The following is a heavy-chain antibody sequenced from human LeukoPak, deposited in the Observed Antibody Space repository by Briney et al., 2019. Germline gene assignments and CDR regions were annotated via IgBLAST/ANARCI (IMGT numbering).Heavy chain of an antibody. V-gene: IGHV1-8*01. Sequence: ASVKVSCKASGYTFTSYDINWVRQATGQGLEWMGWMNPNSGNKGYTQKFQGRVTMTRNTSISTAYMELSSLRSEDTAVYYCARGVSGYFDWLPTYYYYYGMDVWGQGTTVTVSS. CDR3: ARGVSGYFDWLPTYYYYYGMDV. D-gene: IGHD3-9*01. CDR2: MNPNSGNK. J-gene: IGHJ6*02. CDR1: GYTFTSYD.